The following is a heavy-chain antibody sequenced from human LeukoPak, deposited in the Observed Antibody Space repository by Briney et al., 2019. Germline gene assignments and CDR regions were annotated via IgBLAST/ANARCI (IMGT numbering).Heavy chain of an antibody. CDR1: GYTFTSYG. CDR2: ISAYNGNT. V-gene: IGHV1-18*01. J-gene: IGHJ4*02. CDR3: AREVDYYGSGSYYSDY. D-gene: IGHD3-10*01. Sequence: GASVKVSCKASGYTFTSYGISWVRQAPGQGLEWMGWISAYNGNTNYAQKLQGRVTMTTDTSTSTAYMELRSLRSDDTAVYYCAREVDYYGSGSYYSDYWGQGTLVTVSS.